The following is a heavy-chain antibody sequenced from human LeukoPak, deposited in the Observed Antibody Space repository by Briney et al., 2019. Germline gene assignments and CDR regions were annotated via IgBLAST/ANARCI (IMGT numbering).Heavy chain of an antibody. CDR3: ARETTSSWYDLYYYDGMDV. CDR2: INHSGST. Sequence: SETLSLTCAVYGGSFSGYYWSWIRQPPGKGLEWIGEINHSGSTNYNPSLKSRVTISVDTSKNQFSLKLSSVTAADTAVYYCARETTSSWYDLYYYDGMDVWGQGTTVTVSS. D-gene: IGHD6-13*01. J-gene: IGHJ6*02. V-gene: IGHV4-34*01. CDR1: GGSFSGYY.